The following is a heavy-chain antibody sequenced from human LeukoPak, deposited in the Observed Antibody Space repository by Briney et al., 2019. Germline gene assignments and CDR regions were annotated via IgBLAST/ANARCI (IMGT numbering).Heavy chain of an antibody. CDR3: ASVGYCGADCYDNWFDP. CDR2: INPNSGGT. Sequence: ASVKVSCKASGYTFTGYYMHWVRQAPGQGLEWMGWINPNSGGTNYAQKFQGRVTMTRDTSISTAYMELSRLRSDDTAVYYCASVGYCGADCYDNWFDPWGQGTLVTVSS. D-gene: IGHD2-21*02. J-gene: IGHJ5*02. V-gene: IGHV1-2*02. CDR1: GYTFTGYY.